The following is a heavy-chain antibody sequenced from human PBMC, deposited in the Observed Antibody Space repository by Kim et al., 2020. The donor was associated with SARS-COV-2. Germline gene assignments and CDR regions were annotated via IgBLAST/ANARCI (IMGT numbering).Heavy chain of an antibody. CDR3: ARGTTFVLRFLEWPWQPLVDP. CDR2: INPNSGGT. D-gene: IGHD3-3*01. CDR1: GYTFTGYY. V-gene: IGHV1-2*02. J-gene: IGHJ5*02. Sequence: ASVKVSCKASGYTFTGYYMHWVRQAPGQGLEWMGWINPNSGGTNYAQKFQGRVTMTRDTSISTAYMELSRLRSDDTAVYYCARGTTFVLRFLEWPWQPLVDPWGQGTLVTVSS.